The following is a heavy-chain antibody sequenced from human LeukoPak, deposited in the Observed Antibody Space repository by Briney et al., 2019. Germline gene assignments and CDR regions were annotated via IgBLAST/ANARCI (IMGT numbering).Heavy chain of an antibody. J-gene: IGHJ5*02. CDR2: IRYDGSNK. D-gene: IGHD3-3*02. CDR3: AKRVDHFFGFDP. Sequence: GRSLRLSCAASGFTFSSYGMHWVRQAPGKGLEWVAFIRYDGSNKYYADSVKGRFTISRDNSKNTLYLQMNSLRAEDTAVYYCAKRVDHFFGFDPWGQGTLVTVSS. CDR1: GFTFSSYG. V-gene: IGHV3-30*02.